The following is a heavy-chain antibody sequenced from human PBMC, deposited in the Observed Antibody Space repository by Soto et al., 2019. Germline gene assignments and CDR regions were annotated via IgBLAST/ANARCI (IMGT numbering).Heavy chain of an antibody. V-gene: IGHV3-15*07. CDR1: DFTFSNAW. CDR2: IKSKTDGGTT. D-gene: IGHD6-19*01. CDR3: TTVKLQQWLKIY. J-gene: IGHJ4*02. Sequence: PGGSLRLSCAASDFTFSNAWINWVRQAPGKGLEWVGRIKSKTDGGTTDYAAPVKGRFTISRGDSKNTLYLQMNSLKTEDTAVYYCTTVKLQQWLKIYWGQGTLVTVSS.